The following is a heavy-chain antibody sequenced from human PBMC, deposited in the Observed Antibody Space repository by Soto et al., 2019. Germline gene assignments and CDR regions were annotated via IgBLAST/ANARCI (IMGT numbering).Heavy chain of an antibody. CDR3: ARTTFYDIFTAYYSLFDY. CDR1: GGSISSGRFY. CDR2: ISDSGSS. Sequence: QVQLQESGPGLVKPSQTLTLTCTVSGGSISSGRFYWSWIRQHPGKGLEWIGHISDSGSSYYNPSLESRVTISVDTSTNHFSLKLSAVTAADTAVYFCARTTFYDIFTAYYSLFDYWGQGTLVTVSS. V-gene: IGHV4-31*03. J-gene: IGHJ4*02. D-gene: IGHD3-9*01.